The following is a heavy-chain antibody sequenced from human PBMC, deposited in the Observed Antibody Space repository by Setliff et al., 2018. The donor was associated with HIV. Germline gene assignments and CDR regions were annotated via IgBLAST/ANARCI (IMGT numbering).Heavy chain of an antibody. CDR1: GFTFSHAW. CDR2: IKSKVDGGTT. D-gene: IGHD1-26*01. J-gene: IGHJ6*03. V-gene: IGHV3-15*01. Sequence: GGSLRLSCAASGFTFSHAWMSWVRQAPGKGLEWLGHIKSKVDGGTTDYAAHVTGRFSISRDDSKNTLYLQMNSLKTEDTAVYYCTTSSGSFYQYYYYMDVWGKGTTVTVSS. CDR3: TTSSGSFYQYYYYMDV.